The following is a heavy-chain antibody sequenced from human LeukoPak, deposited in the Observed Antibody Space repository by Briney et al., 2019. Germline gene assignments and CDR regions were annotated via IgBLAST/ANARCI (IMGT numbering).Heavy chain of an antibody. CDR2: INPNSGGT. V-gene: IGHV1-2*02. CDR1: GYTFTDYY. D-gene: IGHD3-22*01. CDR3: ARVPPIESGYYYAPDY. J-gene: IGHJ4*02. Sequence: RASVKVSCKASGYTFTDYYIHWMRQAPGQGLEWMGWINPNSGGTNYAQKFQGRVTMTRDTSISTAYMELSRLRSDDTAVYYCARVPPIESGYYYAPDYWGQGTLVTVSS.